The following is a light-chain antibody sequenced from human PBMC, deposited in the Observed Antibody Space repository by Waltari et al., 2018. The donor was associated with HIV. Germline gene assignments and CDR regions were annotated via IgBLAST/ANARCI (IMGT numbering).Light chain of an antibody. Sequence: QTVVTQESSFSVSPGGTVTLTCGLTSGSVSARYYPSWYQQTPGQAPRTLIYSTNTPSSGVPDRFSGSIRGNKAALTITGAQADDESDYYCVLYMGSGIWVFGGGTKLTVL. CDR1: SGSVSARYY. CDR2: STN. CDR3: VLYMGSGIWV. J-gene: IGLJ2*01. V-gene: IGLV8-61*01.